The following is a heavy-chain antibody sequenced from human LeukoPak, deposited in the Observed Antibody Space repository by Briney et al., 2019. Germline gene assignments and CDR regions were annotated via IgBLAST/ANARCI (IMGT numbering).Heavy chain of an antibody. J-gene: IGHJ2*01. CDR1: GFTFSSYG. CDR2: IWYDGSNK. V-gene: IGHV3-33*01. CDR3: ARDYLDWYFDL. Sequence: TGGSLRLSCAASGFTFSSYGMHWVRQAPGKGLEWVAVIWYDGSNKYYADSVKGRSTISRDNSKNTLYLQMNSLRAEDTAVYYCARDYLDWYFDLWGRGTLVTVSP.